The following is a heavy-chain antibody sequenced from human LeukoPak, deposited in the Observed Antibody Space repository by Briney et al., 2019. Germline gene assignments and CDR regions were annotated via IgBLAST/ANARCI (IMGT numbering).Heavy chain of an antibody. CDR1: GFSSSSNW. V-gene: IGHV3-74*03. D-gene: IGHD4-17*01. CDR3: ARDPYPTTSGYGLDV. J-gene: IGHJ6*02. CDR2: ITSDGSST. Sequence: GGSLRLSCVGSGFSSSSNWMHWVRQAPGKGLVWVSRITSDGSSTTYADSVKGRFTVSRDNAKNSLFLQMNSLRAEDTAVYYCARDPYPTTSGYGLDVWGQGTTVTVSS.